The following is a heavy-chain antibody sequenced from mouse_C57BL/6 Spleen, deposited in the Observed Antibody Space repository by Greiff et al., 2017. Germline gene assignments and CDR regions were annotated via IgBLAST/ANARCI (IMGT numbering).Heavy chain of an antibody. D-gene: IGHD1-1*02. CDR3: ARTGYGDYYAMDY. J-gene: IGHJ4*01. CDR2: INPSSGYT. CDR1: GYTFTSYW. Sequence: VQLQQSGAELAKPGASVKLSCKASGYTFTSYWMHWVKQRPGQGLEWIGYINPSSGYTKYNQKFKDKATLTADKSSSTAYMQLRSLTYEDSAVYYCARTGYGDYYAMDYWGQGTSVTVSS. V-gene: IGHV1-7*01.